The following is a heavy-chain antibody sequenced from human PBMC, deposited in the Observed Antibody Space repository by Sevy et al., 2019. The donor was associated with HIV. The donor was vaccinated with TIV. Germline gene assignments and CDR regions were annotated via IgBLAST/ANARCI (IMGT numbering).Heavy chain of an antibody. D-gene: IGHD1-1*01. Sequence: GGPLRLSCVGSGFTFSNYGMTWVRQAPGTGLEWVSSIRVTSAGTYYADSVRGRFTVARDNSENTLYLQMNSLRAEDTAVYYCAKDPNDYCHSFDIWGQGTLVTVSS. CDR1: GFTFSNYG. V-gene: IGHV3-23*01. CDR2: IRVTSAGT. CDR3: AKDPNDYCHSFDI. J-gene: IGHJ3*02.